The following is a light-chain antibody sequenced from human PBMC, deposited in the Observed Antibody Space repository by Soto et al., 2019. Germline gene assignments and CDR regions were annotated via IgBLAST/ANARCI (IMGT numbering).Light chain of an antibody. J-gene: IGKJ3*01. V-gene: IGKV1-33*01. CDR3: QQYYSYPFT. CDR2: DAS. Sequence: DIQMTQSPSSLSASVGDRVTITCQASQDIRKYLNWYQQKPGKAPKLLIYDASNLETGVPSRFSGSGSGTDFTLTISCLQSEDFATYYCQQYYSYPFTFGPGTKVDIK. CDR1: QDIRKY.